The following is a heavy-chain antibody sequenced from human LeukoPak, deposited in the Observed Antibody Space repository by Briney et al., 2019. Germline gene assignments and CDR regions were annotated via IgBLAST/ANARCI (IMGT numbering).Heavy chain of an antibody. Sequence: PGGSLRLSCAASGFTFSSYWMTWVRQAPGKGLEWVANIKQDGSEKYYVDSVKGRFTISRDNAKNSLYLQMNSLRAEDTAVYYCARDLQDGYYYDSSGRLDYWGQGTLVTVSS. CDR3: ARDLQDGYYYDSSGRLDY. D-gene: IGHD3-22*01. J-gene: IGHJ4*02. CDR1: GFTFSSYW. CDR2: IKQDGSEK. V-gene: IGHV3-7*01.